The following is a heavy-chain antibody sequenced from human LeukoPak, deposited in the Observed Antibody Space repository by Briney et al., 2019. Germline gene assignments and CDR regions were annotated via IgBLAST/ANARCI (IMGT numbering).Heavy chain of an antibody. Sequence: GGSAKDSCVASGDTFTSYTIHCGCQDPGGRLEWMGWISAGNGNTKYSQNCQGSITINSNKSATTAFMELSSLRSEAAAVYYCARDSGIGSNDYWGQGTLVTVSS. CDR1: GDTFTSYT. CDR2: ISAGNGNT. CDR3: ARDSGIGSNDY. J-gene: IGHJ4*02. D-gene: IGHD1-26*01. V-gene: IGHV1-3*01.